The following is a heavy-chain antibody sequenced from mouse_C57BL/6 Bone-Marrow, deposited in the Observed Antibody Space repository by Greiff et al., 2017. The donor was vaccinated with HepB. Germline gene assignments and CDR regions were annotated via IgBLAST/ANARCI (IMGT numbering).Heavy chain of an antibody. J-gene: IGHJ2*01. CDR3: VRQSTVVFGY. CDR2: IRSKSNNYAT. D-gene: IGHD1-1*01. V-gene: IGHV10-1*01. Sequence: GGGLVQPKGSLKLSCAASGFSFNTYAMNWVRQAPGKGLEWVARIRSKSNNYATYYADSVKDRFTISRDDSESMLYLQMNNLKTEDTAMYYCVRQSTVVFGYWGQSTTLTVSS. CDR1: GFSFNTYA.